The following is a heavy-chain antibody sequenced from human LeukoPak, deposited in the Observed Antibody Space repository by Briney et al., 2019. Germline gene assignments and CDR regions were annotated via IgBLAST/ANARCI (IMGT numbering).Heavy chain of an antibody. J-gene: IGHJ4*02. CDR2: IYYSGST. CDR1: GGSISSYY. V-gene: IGHV4-59*12. Sequence: SETLSLTCTVSGGSISSYYWSWIRQPPGKGLEWIGYIYYSGSTNYNPSLKSRVTISVDTSKNQFSLKLSSVTAADTAVYYCARDYGDYYFDYWGRGTLVTVSS. CDR3: ARDYGDYYFDY. D-gene: IGHD4-17*01.